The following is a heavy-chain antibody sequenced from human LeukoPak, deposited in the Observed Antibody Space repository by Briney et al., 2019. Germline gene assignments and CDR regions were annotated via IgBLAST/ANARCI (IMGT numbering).Heavy chain of an antibody. CDR2: ISGSGDST. CDR1: GFTFTSYV. V-gene: IGHV3-23*01. D-gene: IGHD6-13*01. Sequence: PGGSLRLSCAASGFTFTSYVMSWVRQAPGKGLEWVSTISGSGDSTYYADSVKGRFTISRDSSKNTVYLQMNSLTAEDTAVYYCAKDHGAASGDFDYWGQGTLVTVSS. J-gene: IGHJ4*02. CDR3: AKDHGAASGDFDY.